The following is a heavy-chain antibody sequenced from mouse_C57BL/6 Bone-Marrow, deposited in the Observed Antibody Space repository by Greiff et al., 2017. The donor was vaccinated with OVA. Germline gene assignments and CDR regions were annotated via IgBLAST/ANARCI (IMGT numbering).Heavy chain of an antibody. CDR1: GFTFSDYY. J-gene: IGHJ3*01. V-gene: IGHV5-12*01. CDR3: ASDYYGSSEFAY. Sequence: EVQGVESGGGLVQPGGSLKLSCAASGFTFSDYYMYWVRQTPEKRLEWVAYISNGGGSTYYPDTVKGRFTISRDNAKNTLYLQMSRLKSEDTAMYYCASDYYGSSEFAYWGQGTLVTVSA. CDR2: ISNGGGST. D-gene: IGHD1-1*01.